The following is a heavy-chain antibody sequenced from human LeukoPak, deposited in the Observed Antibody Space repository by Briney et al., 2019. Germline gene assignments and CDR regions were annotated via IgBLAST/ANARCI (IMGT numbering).Heavy chain of an antibody. D-gene: IGHD4-11*01. CDR1: GGSISSYY. Sequence: SETLSLTCTVSGGSISSYYWSWIRQPPGKGLEWIGYIYYSGSTNYNPSLKSRVTISVDTSKNQFSLKLSSVTAADTAVYYCAREGATDYSFDYWGQGTLVTVSS. V-gene: IGHV4-59*01. J-gene: IGHJ4*02. CDR2: IYYSGST. CDR3: AREGATDYSFDY.